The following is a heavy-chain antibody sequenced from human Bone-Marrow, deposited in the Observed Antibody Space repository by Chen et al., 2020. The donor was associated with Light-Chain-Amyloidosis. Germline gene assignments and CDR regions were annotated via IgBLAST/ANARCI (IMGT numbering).Heavy chain of an antibody. D-gene: IGHD2-2*01. CDR2: ARGGDGPT. J-gene: IGHJ4*02. CDR1: GFTFSNYA. CDR3: AKDRCTSISCSDFDY. Sequence: VQLVESGGGLVQPGGSLRLSCVGSGFTFSNYAMTWVRQAPGKGLEWVSVARGGDGPTYYGDSVRGRFTIYRDNSKNPLYLQMNSLRAEATAVYYCAKDRCTSISCSDFDYWGQGTLVTVSS. V-gene: IGHV3-23*04.